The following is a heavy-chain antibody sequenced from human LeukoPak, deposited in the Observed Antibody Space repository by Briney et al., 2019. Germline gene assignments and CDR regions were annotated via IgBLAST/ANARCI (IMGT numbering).Heavy chain of an antibody. J-gene: IGHJ5*02. CDR2: INPNSGGT. V-gene: IGHV1-2*02. CDR1: GYTFTGYY. CDR3: ARAIGYCSSTSCSDNWFGP. Sequence: ASVKVSCKASGYTFTGYYIHWVRQAPGQGLEWMGWINPNSGGTNYAQKFQGRVTMTRDTSISTAYMELSRLRSDDTAVYYCARAIGYCSSTSCSDNWFGPWGQGTLVTVSS. D-gene: IGHD2-2*01.